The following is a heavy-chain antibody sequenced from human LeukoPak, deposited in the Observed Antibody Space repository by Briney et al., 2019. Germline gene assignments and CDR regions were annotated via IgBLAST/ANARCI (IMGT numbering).Heavy chain of an antibody. J-gene: IGHJ3*02. D-gene: IGHD2-21*01. Sequence: GESLRLSCEASGFTFSSYSMNWVRQAPGKGLEWVASISGGSYHIYYADALKGRFTISRDNAKNSLYLQMNSLRAEDTALYYCARDCGQCYAFDIWGQGTMVTVSS. CDR1: GFTFSSYS. CDR2: ISGGSYHI. CDR3: ARDCGQCYAFDI. V-gene: IGHV3-21*01.